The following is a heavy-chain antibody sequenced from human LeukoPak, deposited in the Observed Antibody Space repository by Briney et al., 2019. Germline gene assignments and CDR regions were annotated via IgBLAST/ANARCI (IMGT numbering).Heavy chain of an antibody. V-gene: IGHV4-39*01. CDR3: ARVYGSGSYYNGYYYYYMDV. D-gene: IGHD3-10*01. J-gene: IGHJ6*03. CDR1: GGSISSSSYY. Sequence: SETLSLTCTVSGGSISSSSYYWGWIRQPPGKGLEWIGSIYYSGSTYYNPSLKSRVTISVDTSKNQFSLKLGSVTAADTAVYYCARVYGSGSYYNGYYYYYMDVWGKGTTVTISS. CDR2: IYYSGST.